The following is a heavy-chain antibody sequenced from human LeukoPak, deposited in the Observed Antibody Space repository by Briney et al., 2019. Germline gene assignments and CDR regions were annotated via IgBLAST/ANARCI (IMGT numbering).Heavy chain of an antibody. V-gene: IGHV4-39*01. CDR2: VYYTGST. CDR1: GASITNSLYY. D-gene: IGHD3-10*01. Sequence: SETLSLACTVFGASITNSLYYWGWIRQPPGKGLEWIATVYYTGSTYYNPSLKSRITISIDTSKSHFSLKLSSVTAADMAVYYCARQDFGSGILPGYWGQGTLVTVSS. CDR3: ARQDFGSGILPGY. J-gene: IGHJ4*02.